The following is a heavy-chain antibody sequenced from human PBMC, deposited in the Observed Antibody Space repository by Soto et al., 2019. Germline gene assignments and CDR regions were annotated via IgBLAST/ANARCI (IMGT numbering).Heavy chain of an antibody. CDR3: AKSPNFYCSSPNCYKYYFDH. D-gene: IGHD2-2*02. Sequence: LRLSCAASGFTFNTYGMHWVRQAPGKGLEWVAVISYDGSEKYYVDSVKGRFTISKDNSKNTLYLQMNSLRPEDTAVYYCAKSPNFYCSSPNCYKYYFDHWGQGTQVTVSS. J-gene: IGHJ4*02. V-gene: IGHV3-30*18. CDR1: GFTFNTYG. CDR2: ISYDGSEK.